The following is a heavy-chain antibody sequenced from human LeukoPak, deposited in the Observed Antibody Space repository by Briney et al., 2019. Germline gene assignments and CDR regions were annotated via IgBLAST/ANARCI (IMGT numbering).Heavy chain of an antibody. D-gene: IGHD3-3*01. CDR2: IYTSGST. Sequence: PSQTLALTCTVSGGSISSGSYYWSWIRQPAGKGLEWIGRIYTSGSTNYNPSLKSRVTISVDTFKNQFSLKLSSVTAADTAVYYCARSRDKYYDFWSPGVPDDWFDPWGQGTLVTVSS. CDR3: ARSRDKYYDFWSPGVPDDWFDP. CDR1: GGSISSGSYY. V-gene: IGHV4-61*02. J-gene: IGHJ5*02.